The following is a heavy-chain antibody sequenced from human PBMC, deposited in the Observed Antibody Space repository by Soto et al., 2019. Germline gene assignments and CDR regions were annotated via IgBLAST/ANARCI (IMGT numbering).Heavy chain of an antibody. J-gene: IGHJ4*02. CDR1: GFSLSNARMG. Sequence: QVTLKESGPVLVKPTETLTLTCTVSGFSLSNARMGVTWIRQPPGKALEWLAHIFSNDEKSYSTSLKSRLTISKDTSKGQVVLTVTNMDPVDTATYYCARHGRGVGARPLDYWGQGTLVTVSS. CDR2: IFSNDEK. CDR3: ARHGRGVGARPLDY. V-gene: IGHV2-26*01. D-gene: IGHD1-26*01.